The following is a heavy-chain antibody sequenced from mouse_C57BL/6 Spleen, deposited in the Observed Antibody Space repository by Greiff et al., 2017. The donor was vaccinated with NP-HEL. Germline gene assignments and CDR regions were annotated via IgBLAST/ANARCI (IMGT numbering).Heavy chain of an antibody. CDR1: GYTFTGYW. Sequence: QVQLQQSGAELMKPGASVKLSCKATGYTFTGYWIEWVKQRPGHGLEWIGEILPGSGSTNYNEQFKGKATFTADTSSNTAYMQISSLTTEDSAIYYCARRFGQLRLSWFAYWGQGTLVTVSA. CDR3: ARRFGQLRLSWFAY. J-gene: IGHJ3*01. CDR2: ILPGSGST. V-gene: IGHV1-9*01. D-gene: IGHD3-2*02.